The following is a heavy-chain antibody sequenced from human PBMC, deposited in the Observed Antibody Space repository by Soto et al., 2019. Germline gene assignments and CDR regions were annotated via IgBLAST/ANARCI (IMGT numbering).Heavy chain of an antibody. CDR1: GFSITRYW. CDR2: INSDGGSR. V-gene: IGHV3-74*01. CDR3: GTGVLAGY. J-gene: IGHJ4*02. D-gene: IGHD3-3*01. Sequence: EVPLVQSGGGLVQPGGSLRLSCAASGFSITRYWMHWVRQAPGKGLEWVSRINSDGGSRGYADSVKGRFTISRDNRRNTLYLQMNSLRVEDTAVYYCGTGVLAGYWGLGTLVTVSS.